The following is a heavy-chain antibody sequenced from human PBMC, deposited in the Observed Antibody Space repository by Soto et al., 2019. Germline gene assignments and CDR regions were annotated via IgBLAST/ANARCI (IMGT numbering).Heavy chain of an antibody. V-gene: IGHV3-23*01. CDR3: TTDRYDILTGYYLGY. CDR2: ISGSGGTT. J-gene: IGHJ4*02. D-gene: IGHD3-9*01. Sequence: GVSLRLSCAASGFTFSSYAMSWVRQAPGKGLEWVSAISGSGGTTDYAAPVKGRFTISRDDSKNTLYLQMNSLKTEDTAVYYCTTDRYDILTGYYLGYWGQGTLVTVSS. CDR1: GFTFSSYA.